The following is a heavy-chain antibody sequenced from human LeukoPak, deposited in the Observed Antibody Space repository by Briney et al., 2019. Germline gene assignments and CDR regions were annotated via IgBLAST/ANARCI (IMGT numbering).Heavy chain of an antibody. Sequence: RSGGSLRLSCTASAFTFGDYTMSWVRQAPGKGLEWVSSISSRGDTIDYADSVKGRFTISRDNAKNSLYLQMNSLRAEDTAVYYCARETDEWVGSSWYGYWGQGTLVTVSS. CDR2: ISSRGDTI. CDR1: AFTFGDYT. D-gene: IGHD6-13*01. J-gene: IGHJ4*02. CDR3: ARETDEWVGSSWYGY. V-gene: IGHV3-48*01.